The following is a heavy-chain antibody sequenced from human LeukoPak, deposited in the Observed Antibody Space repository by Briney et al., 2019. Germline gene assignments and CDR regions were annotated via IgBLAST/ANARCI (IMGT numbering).Heavy chain of an antibody. CDR1: GGSFSRYY. CDR2: INHSGST. D-gene: IGHD6-19*01. J-gene: IGHJ4*02. CDR3: ARWGSGWYYFDY. V-gene: IGHV4-34*01. Sequence: PSETLSLTCAVYGGSFSRYYWSWIRQPPGKGLEWIWEINHSGSTNYNPALKSRVTISVDTSKNQFSLKLSSVTAADTAVYYCARWGSGWYYFDYWGQGTLVTVSS.